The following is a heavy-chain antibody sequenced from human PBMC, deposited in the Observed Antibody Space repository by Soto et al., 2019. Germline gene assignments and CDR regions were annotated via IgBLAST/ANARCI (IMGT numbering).Heavy chain of an antibody. CDR2: IYSGGST. Sequence: GXSLRLSCAASGFTVSTKYMSWVRQAPGKGLEWVSVIYSGGSTFYADSVRGRFTISRDNSKNTVNLQMNSLRAEDTAVYYCARDPWAADYWGQGTLVTVSS. D-gene: IGHD3-16*01. CDR3: ARDPWAADY. CDR1: GFTVSTKY. J-gene: IGHJ4*02. V-gene: IGHV3-66*01.